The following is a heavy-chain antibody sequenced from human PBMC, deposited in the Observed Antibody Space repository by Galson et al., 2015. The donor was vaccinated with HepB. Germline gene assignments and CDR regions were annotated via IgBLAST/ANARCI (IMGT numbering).Heavy chain of an antibody. D-gene: IGHD3-10*01. CDR1: GFTVSSNY. Sequence: SLRLSCAASGFTVSSNYMSWVRQAPGKGLEWVSVFYSGGSTYYADSVRGRFTISRDNSKNTLYLQMNSLRAEDTALYYCARGFRGPYYGMDVWGQGTTVT. J-gene: IGHJ6*02. CDR2: FYSGGST. CDR3: ARGFRGPYYGMDV. V-gene: IGHV3-66*01.